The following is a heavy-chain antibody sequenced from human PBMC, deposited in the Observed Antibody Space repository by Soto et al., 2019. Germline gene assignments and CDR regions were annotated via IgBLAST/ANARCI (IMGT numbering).Heavy chain of an antibody. V-gene: IGHV1-69*04. D-gene: IGHD3-3*01. Sequence: QVQLVQSGAEVKKPGSSVKVSCTASGGTFSSYTISWVRQAPGQGLEWMGRIIPILGIVNYAQKFQGRVTITADKSTSTAYMELSSLRSEDTAVYYCARDRAYYDFWRGYLGACDLWGRVTLVTVSS. CDR2: IIPILGIV. CDR3: ARDRAYYDFWRGYLGACDL. J-gene: IGHJ2*01. CDR1: GGTFSSYT.